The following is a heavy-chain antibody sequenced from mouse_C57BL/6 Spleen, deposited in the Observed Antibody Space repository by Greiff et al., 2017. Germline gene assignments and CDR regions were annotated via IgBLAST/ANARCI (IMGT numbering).Heavy chain of an antibody. V-gene: IGHV3-6*01. CDR2: ISYDGSN. CDR1: GYSITSGYY. J-gene: IGHJ2*01. Sequence: EVKLMESGPGLVKPSQSLSLTCSVTGYSITSGYYWNWIRQFPGNKLEWMGYISYDGSNNYNPSLKNRISITRDTSKNQFFLKLNSVTTEDTATYYCARGIGLITTVVPYYFDYWGQGTTLTVSS. CDR3: ARGIGLITTVVPYYFDY. D-gene: IGHD1-1*01.